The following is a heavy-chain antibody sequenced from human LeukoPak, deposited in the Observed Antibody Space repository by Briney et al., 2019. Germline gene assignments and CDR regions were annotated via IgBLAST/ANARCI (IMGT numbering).Heavy chain of an antibody. V-gene: IGHV3-48*01. Sequence: GGSLRLSCGASGITCSSYSMNWVRQAPGKGLEWVSYIRSSGSTKYYADSVKGRFTISRDNARNSLYLQMNSLRAEDTAVYFCARGGLSIMGYWGQGTLVTVSS. CDR1: GITCSSYS. CDR3: ARGGLSIMGY. CDR2: IRSSGSTK. D-gene: IGHD2/OR15-2a*01. J-gene: IGHJ4*02.